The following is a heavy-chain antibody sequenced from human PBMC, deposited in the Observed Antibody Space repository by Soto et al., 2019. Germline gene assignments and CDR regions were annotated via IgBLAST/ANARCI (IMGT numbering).Heavy chain of an antibody. CDR1: GYSLSYYG. J-gene: IGHJ5*01. V-gene: IGHV1-18*01. D-gene: IGHD3-22*01. CDR2: SNPYNGHK. Sequence: GASVKVSCKAFGYSLSYYGINWVRQAPGQGLEWMGWSNPYNGHKNYAQKFADRLTMTTDTSTATVSMELRNLKSDDTAVYYCVRDRLRGYDNSGFYSWG. CDR3: VRDRLRGYDNSGFYS.